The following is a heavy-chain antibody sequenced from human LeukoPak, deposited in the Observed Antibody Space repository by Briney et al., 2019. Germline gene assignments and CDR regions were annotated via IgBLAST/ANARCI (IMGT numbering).Heavy chain of an antibody. Sequence: GGSLRLSCAASGFTFSSYGMHWVRQAPGRGLEWVAFIRYDGSNKYYADSVKGRFTISRDNSKNTLYPQMNSLRAEDTALYYCAKDRISGDPKFFDLWGRGTLVTVSS. D-gene: IGHD3-3*01. CDR2: IRYDGSNK. V-gene: IGHV3-30*02. J-gene: IGHJ2*01. CDR3: AKDRISGDPKFFDL. CDR1: GFTFSSYG.